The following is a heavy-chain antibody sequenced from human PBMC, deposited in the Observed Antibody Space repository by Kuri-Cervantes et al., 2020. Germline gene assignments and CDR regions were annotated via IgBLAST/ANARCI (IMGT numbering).Heavy chain of an antibody. CDR2: ISWNSGSI. CDR3: ARDLGTVGHCSSTSCYMGVGHYYYMDV. Sequence: GGSLRLPCAASGFTFDDYAMHWVRQAPGKGLEWVSGISWNSGSIGYVDSVKGRFTISRDNAKNSLYLQMNSLRAEDTAVYYCARDLGTVGHCSSTSCYMGVGHYYYMDVWGKGTTVTRLL. J-gene: IGHJ6*03. V-gene: IGHV3-9*01. D-gene: IGHD2-2*02. CDR1: GFTFDDYA.